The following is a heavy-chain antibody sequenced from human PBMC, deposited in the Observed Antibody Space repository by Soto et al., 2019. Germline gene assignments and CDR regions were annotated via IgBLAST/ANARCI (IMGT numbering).Heavy chain of an antibody. D-gene: IGHD5-12*01. CDR3: ARVLVATTHYFDY. CDR1: GGSISSGGYY. Sequence: PSETLSLTCTVSGGSISSGGYYWSWIRQHPGKGLEWIGYIYYSGSTYYNPSLKSRVTISVDTSKNQFSLKLSSVTAADTAVYYCARVLVATTHYFDYWGQGTLVTVSS. CDR2: IYYSGST. J-gene: IGHJ4*02. V-gene: IGHV4-31*03.